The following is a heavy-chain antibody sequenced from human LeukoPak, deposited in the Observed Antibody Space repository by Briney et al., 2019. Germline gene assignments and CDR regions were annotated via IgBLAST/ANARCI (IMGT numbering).Heavy chain of an antibody. CDR3: ARDNMVRGVIDAFDI. CDR2: IYTSGST. J-gene: IGHJ3*02. D-gene: IGHD3-10*01. Sequence: SETLSLTCTVSGGSISSYYCGWILQPAGKGLEWIGRIYTSGSTNYNPSLKSRVTMSVDTSKNQFSLKLSSVTAADTAVYYCARDNMVRGVIDAFDIWGQGTMVTVSS. CDR1: GGSISSYY. V-gene: IGHV4-4*07.